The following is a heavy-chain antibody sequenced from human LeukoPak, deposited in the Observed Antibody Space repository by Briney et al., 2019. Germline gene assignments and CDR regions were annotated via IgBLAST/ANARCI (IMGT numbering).Heavy chain of an antibody. Sequence: GGSLRLSRTASGFTFGDYAMSWFRQAPGKGLEWVGFTRSKAYGGTTEYAASVKGRFTISRDDSKSIAYLQMNSLKTEDTAVYYCTRARPPGELFYNIWGQGTMVTVSS. CDR1: GFTFGDYA. V-gene: IGHV3-49*03. CDR3: TRARPPGELFYNI. CDR2: TRSKAYGGTT. D-gene: IGHD3-10*01. J-gene: IGHJ3*02.